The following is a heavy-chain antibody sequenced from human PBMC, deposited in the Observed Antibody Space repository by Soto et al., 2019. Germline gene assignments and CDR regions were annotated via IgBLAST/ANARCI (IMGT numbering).Heavy chain of an antibody. Sequence: SVKVSCKASGGTFSSYAISWVRQAPGQGLEWMGGIIPIFGTANYAQKFQGRVTITADESTSTAYMELSSLRSEDTAVYYCASLGGAAGLYYFDYWGRGTLVTVSS. V-gene: IGHV1-69*13. J-gene: IGHJ4*02. CDR3: ASLGGAAGLYYFDY. CDR2: IIPIFGTA. D-gene: IGHD6-13*01. CDR1: GGTFSSYA.